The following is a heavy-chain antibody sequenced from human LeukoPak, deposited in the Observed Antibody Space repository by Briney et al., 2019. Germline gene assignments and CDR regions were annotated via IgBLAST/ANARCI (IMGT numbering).Heavy chain of an antibody. J-gene: IGHJ5*02. Sequence: ASETLSLTCTVSGGSISSYYWSWIRQPPGKGLEWIACISYSGSTKYNPSLKSRVTISVDTSKNQLSLKLSSVTAADTAVYYCAREPGFDSSGYLNWFDPWGQGTLVTVSS. D-gene: IGHD3-22*01. V-gene: IGHV4-59*01. CDR1: GGSISSYY. CDR3: AREPGFDSSGYLNWFDP. CDR2: ISYSGST.